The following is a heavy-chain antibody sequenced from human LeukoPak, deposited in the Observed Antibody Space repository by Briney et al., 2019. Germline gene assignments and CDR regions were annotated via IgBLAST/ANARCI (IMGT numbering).Heavy chain of an antibody. CDR3: ARDPSGSYSAGDFDY. CDR1: GYTFTSYG. V-gene: IGHV1-18*01. Sequence: GASVKVSCKASGYTFTSYGISWVRQAPGQGLEWMGRISAYNGNTNYAQKLQGRVTMTTDTSTSTAYMELRSLRSDDTAVYYCARDPSGSYSAGDFDYWGQGTLVTVSS. D-gene: IGHD1-26*01. CDR2: ISAYNGNT. J-gene: IGHJ4*02.